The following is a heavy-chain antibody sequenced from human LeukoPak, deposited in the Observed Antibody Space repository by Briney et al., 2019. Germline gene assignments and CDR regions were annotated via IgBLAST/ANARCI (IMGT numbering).Heavy chain of an antibody. CDR3: ATGGRYYYYYGMDV. Sequence: GASVKVSCKTSGGTFSSYAITWVRQAPGQGLEWMGGIIPIFGTANYAQKFQDRVTITADESTSMAYMELSSLRSEDTAVNYCATGGRYYYYYGMDVWGKGTTVTVSS. D-gene: IGHD5-12*01. CDR2: IIPIFGTA. CDR1: GGTFSSYA. V-gene: IGHV1-69*13. J-gene: IGHJ6*04.